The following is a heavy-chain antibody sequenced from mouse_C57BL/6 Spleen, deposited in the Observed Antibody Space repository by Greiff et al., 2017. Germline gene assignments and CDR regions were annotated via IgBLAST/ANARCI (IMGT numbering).Heavy chain of an antibody. CDR2: IYPGSGNT. Sequence: VQLQQSGPELVKPGASVKISCKASGYSFTSYYIPWVKQRPGQGLEWLGWIYPGSGNTKYNEKFKGKATLTADKSSSTAYMQLSSLTSEDSAVYYFARSGYYAMDYWGQGTSVTVSS. V-gene: IGHV1-66*01. CDR3: ARSGYYAMDY. CDR1: GYSFTSYY. J-gene: IGHJ4*01.